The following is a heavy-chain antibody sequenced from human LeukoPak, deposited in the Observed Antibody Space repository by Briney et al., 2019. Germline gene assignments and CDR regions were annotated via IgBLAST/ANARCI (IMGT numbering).Heavy chain of an antibody. CDR3: ARGTYSGTYYAWYYFDY. CDR1: GFTFSDYY. J-gene: IGHJ4*02. CDR2: ISSSGSTI. Sequence: GGSLRLSCAASGFTFSDYYMSWLRRAPGKGLGGVSYISSSGSTIYYTHSVKGRFTISRDNPRTSLYLQMNSLRAEDTAVYYCARGTYSGTYYAWYYFDYWGQGTLVTVSS. D-gene: IGHD1-26*01. V-gene: IGHV3-11*01.